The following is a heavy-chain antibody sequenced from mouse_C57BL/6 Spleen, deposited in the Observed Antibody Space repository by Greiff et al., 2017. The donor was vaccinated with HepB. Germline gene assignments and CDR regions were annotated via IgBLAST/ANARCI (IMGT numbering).Heavy chain of an antibody. CDR2: INPSNGGT. CDR3: ARAYYSNPGSIDY. CDR1: GYTFNSYW. J-gene: IGHJ2*01. Sequence: VQLQQSGTELVKPGASVKLSCKASGYTFNSYWMHWVKQRPGQGLEWIGNINPSNGGTNYNEKFKSKATLTVDKSSSTAYMQLSSLTSEDSAVYYCARAYYSNPGSIDYWGQGTTLTVSS. V-gene: IGHV1-53*01. D-gene: IGHD2-5*01.